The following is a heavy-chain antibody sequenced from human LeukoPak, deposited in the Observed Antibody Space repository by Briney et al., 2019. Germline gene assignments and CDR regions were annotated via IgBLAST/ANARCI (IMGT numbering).Heavy chain of an antibody. CDR1: GFTFSSYG. CDR3: AKDVWFGELSSFDY. CDR2: IRYDGSNK. Sequence: GGSLRLSCAASGFTFSSYGMHWVRQAPGKGLEWVAFIRYDGSNKYYADSVKGRFTISRDNSKNTLYLQMNSLRAEDTAVYYCAKDVWFGELSSFDYWGQGTLVTVSS. J-gene: IGHJ4*02. V-gene: IGHV3-30*02. D-gene: IGHD3-10*01.